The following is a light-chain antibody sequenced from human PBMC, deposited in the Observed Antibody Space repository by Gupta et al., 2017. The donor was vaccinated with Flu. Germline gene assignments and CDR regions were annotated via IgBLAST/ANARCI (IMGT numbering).Light chain of an antibody. V-gene: IGLV2-11*01. J-gene: IGLJ3*02. CDR3: CSYAGSYTWV. CDR1: SSDVGGYNY. Sequence: SLTQPRSVSGSPGQSVTISCTGTSSDVGGYNYVSWYQQHPGKAPKLMIYDVSKRPSGVPDRFSGSKSGNTASLTISGLQAEDEADYYCCSYAGSYTWVFGGGTKLTVL. CDR2: DVS.